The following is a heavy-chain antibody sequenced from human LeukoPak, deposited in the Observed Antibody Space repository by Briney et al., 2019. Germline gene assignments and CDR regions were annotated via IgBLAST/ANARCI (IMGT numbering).Heavy chain of an antibody. CDR3: TRDLSATARAYDY. CDR1: GFILSDYY. D-gene: IGHD1-26*01. V-gene: IGHV3-21*01. Sequence: GGSLRLSCAASGFILSDYYMNWVRQAPGKGLEWVSFIAISATYITYADSVKGRFTISRENAKNSLYLQMNSLRAEDTAVYYCTRDLSATARAYDYWGQGTLVTVSS. CDR2: IAISATYI. J-gene: IGHJ4*02.